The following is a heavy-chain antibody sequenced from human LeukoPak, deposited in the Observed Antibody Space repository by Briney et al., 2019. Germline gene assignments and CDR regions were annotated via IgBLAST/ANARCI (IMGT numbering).Heavy chain of an antibody. Sequence: ASVKVSCKASGYTFTSYDINWVRQATGHGGEGMGWMNPNSGNTGYAQKFQGRVTINRNTSISTAYMELSSLRSEDTAVYYCARGGWGGSYQVAFDIWGQGTMVTVPS. D-gene: IGHD1-26*01. J-gene: IGHJ3*02. V-gene: IGHV1-8*03. CDR3: ARGGWGGSYQVAFDI. CDR2: MNPNSGNT. CDR1: GYTFTSYD.